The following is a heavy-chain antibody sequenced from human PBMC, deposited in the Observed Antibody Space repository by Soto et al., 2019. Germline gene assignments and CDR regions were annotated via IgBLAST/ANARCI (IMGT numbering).Heavy chain of an antibody. J-gene: IGHJ4*02. CDR3: ERVLGRPALDY. Sequence: SETLSLTCTVSGGSISSGDYYWSWIRQPPGKGLEWIGYIYYSGSTNYNPSLKSRVTISVDTSKNQFSLKLSSVTAADTAVYYCERVLGRPALDYWGQGTLVTVS. D-gene: IGHD1-26*01. CDR2: IYYSGST. V-gene: IGHV4-61*08. CDR1: GGSISSGDYY.